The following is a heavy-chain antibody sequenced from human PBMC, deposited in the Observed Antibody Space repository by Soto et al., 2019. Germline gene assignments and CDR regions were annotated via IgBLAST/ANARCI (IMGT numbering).Heavy chain of an antibody. J-gene: IGHJ4*02. V-gene: IGHV3-7*01. D-gene: IGHD6-19*01. CDR3: ARDRPAVAGVGHFDY. CDR2: IKQDGSEK. Sequence: GESLKISCAASGFTFSSYWMSWVRQAPGKGLEWVANIKQDGSEKYYVDSVKGRFTISRDNAKNSLYLQMNSLRAEDTAVYYCARDRPAVAGVGHFDYWGQGTLVTVSS. CDR1: GFTFSSYW.